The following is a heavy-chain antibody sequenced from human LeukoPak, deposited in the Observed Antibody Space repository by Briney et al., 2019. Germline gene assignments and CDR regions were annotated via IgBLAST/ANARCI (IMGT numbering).Heavy chain of an antibody. Sequence: ASVKVSCKASGYTFTGYYMHWVRQAPGQGLEWMGWINPNSGGTNYAQKFQGRVTMTRDTSISTAYMELSRLRSDDTAVYYCARDEQYYYDSSGYYPGDYWGQGTLVTVSS. V-gene: IGHV1-2*02. CDR1: GYTFTGYY. D-gene: IGHD3-22*01. J-gene: IGHJ4*02. CDR2: INPNSGGT. CDR3: ARDEQYYYDSSGYYPGDY.